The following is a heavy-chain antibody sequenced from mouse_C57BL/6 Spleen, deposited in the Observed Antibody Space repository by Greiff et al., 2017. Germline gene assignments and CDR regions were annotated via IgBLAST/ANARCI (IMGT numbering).Heavy chain of an antibody. Sequence: QVQLQQPGAELVMPGASVKLSCKASGYTFTSYWMHWVKQRPGQGLEWIGEIDPSDSYTNYHQKFKGKSTLTVDKSSSTAYMQLSSLTSEDSAVYYCARPYYYGSYYFDYWGQGTTLTVSS. D-gene: IGHD1-1*01. CDR3: ARPYYYGSYYFDY. CDR1: GYTFTSYW. CDR2: IDPSDSYT. V-gene: IGHV1-69*01. J-gene: IGHJ2*01.